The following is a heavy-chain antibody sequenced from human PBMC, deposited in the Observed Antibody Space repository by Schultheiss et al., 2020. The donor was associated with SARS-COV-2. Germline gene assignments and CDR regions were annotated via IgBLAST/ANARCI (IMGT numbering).Heavy chain of an antibody. CDR3: ARALDSSGWYRIRYYYYGMDV. CDR1: GFTFSSYW. CDR2: IKQDGSEK. J-gene: IGHJ6*02. Sequence: GGSLRLSCAASGFTFSSYWMSWVRQAPGKGLEWVANIKQDGSEKYYVDSVKGRFTISRDNAKNSLYLQMNSLRAEDTAVYYCARALDSSGWYRIRYYYYGMDVWGQGTTVTVSS. V-gene: IGHV3-7*04. D-gene: IGHD6-19*01.